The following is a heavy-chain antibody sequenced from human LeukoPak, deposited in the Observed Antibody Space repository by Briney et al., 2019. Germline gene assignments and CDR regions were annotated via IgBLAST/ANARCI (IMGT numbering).Heavy chain of an antibody. V-gene: IGHV3-43D*03. D-gene: IGHD2-2*01. Sequence: GGSLRLSCAAAGFTFDDYAMHWVRQAPGKGLHSVSLIRWDGGSTYYADSVKGRFTISRDNSKNSLYLQMNSLRAEDTALYFRAKDAIRYCSSTSCSYFDYWGQGTLVTVSS. CDR2: IRWDGGST. CDR1: GFTFDDYA. J-gene: IGHJ4*02. CDR3: AKDAIRYCSSTSCSYFDY.